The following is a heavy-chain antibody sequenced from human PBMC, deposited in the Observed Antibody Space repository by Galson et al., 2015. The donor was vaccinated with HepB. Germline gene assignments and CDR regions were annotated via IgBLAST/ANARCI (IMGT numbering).Heavy chain of an antibody. CDR2: IYYSGST. J-gene: IGHJ4*02. CDR1: GGSISSYY. Sequence: ETLSLTCTVSGGSISSYYWSWIRQPPGKGLEWIGYIYYSGSTNYNPSLKSRVTISVDTSKNQFSLKLSSVTAADTAVYYCARGSGVYYFDYWGQGTLVTVSS. D-gene: IGHD2-8*01. CDR3: ARGSGVYYFDY. V-gene: IGHV4-59*01.